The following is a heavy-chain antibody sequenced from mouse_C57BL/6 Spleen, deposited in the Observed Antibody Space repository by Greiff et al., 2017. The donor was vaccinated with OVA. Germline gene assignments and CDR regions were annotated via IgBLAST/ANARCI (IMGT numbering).Heavy chain of an antibody. CDR1: GYAFSSYW. CDR2: IYPGDGDT. Sequence: QVQLQQSGAELVKPGASVKISCKASGYAFSSYWMNWVKQRPGKGLEWIGQIYPGDGDTNYNGKFKGKATLTADKSSSTAYMQLSSLTSEDSAVYFCARSRDYAPLDYWGQGTTLTVSS. D-gene: IGHD2-4*01. J-gene: IGHJ2*01. V-gene: IGHV1-80*01. CDR3: ARSRDYAPLDY.